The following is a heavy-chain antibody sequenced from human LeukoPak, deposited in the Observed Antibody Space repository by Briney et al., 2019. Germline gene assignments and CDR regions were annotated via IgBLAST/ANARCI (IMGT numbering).Heavy chain of an antibody. D-gene: IGHD2-21*02. V-gene: IGHV3-23*01. Sequence: GGSLRLSCAASGFTFSSYWMSWVRQAPGKGLEWLSAISSSGGTTCYADSVKGRFTISRDNSRNTLYLQMNSLRVADTAVYFCTKVRLSNLYYYYGMDVWGQGTTVTVSS. CDR2: ISSSGGTT. CDR1: GFTFSSYW. J-gene: IGHJ6*02. CDR3: TKVRLSNLYYYYGMDV.